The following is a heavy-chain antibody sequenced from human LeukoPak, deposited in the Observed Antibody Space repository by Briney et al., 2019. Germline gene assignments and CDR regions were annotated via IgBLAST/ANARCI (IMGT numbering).Heavy chain of an antibody. CDR1: GFTFSNYW. V-gene: IGHV3-7*01. D-gene: IGHD3-3*01. J-gene: IGHJ4*02. CDR2: IKPDGSEK. CDR3: ARGVAPDS. Sequence: GGSLRLSCEGSGFTFSNYWMSWVRQAPGKGLEWVANIKPDGSEKYYVDSVKGRFTISRDNAKNSLHLQMNSLRGEDTAVYYCARGVAPDSWGQGTLVTVSS.